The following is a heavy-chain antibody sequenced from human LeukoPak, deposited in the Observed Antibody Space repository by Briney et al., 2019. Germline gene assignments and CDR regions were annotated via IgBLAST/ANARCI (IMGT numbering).Heavy chain of an antibody. V-gene: IGHV3-30*02. CDR3: AKDSPIDY. CDR1: GFIFSSYA. J-gene: IGHJ4*02. CDR2: IRYDGSNK. Sequence: GGSLRHSCAASGFIFSSYAMHWVRQAPGKGLEWVAFIRYDGSNKYYADSVKGRFSISRDNSKNTLFLQMNSLRAEDTAVYYCAKDSPIDYWGQGTLVTVSS.